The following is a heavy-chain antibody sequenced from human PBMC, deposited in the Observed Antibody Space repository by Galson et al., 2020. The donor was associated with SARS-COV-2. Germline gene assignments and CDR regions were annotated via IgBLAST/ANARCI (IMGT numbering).Heavy chain of an antibody. CDR3: ASVGYCSGGSCYSGLVH. D-gene: IGHD2-15*01. CDR2: IYHSGST. Sequence: SETLSLTCAVSGGSISSGGYSWRWIRQPPGKGLEWIGYIYHSGSTYYNPSLKSRVTISVDRSKNQFSLKLSSVTAADTAVYYCASVGYCSGGSCYSGLVHWGQGTLVTVSS. CDR1: GGSISSGGYS. V-gene: IGHV4-30-2*01. J-gene: IGHJ5*02.